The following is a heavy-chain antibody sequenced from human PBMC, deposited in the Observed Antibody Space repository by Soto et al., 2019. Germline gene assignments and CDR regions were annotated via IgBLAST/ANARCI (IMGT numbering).Heavy chain of an antibody. CDR1: GYTFTSYG. CDR2: ISAYNGNT. V-gene: IGHV1-18*01. D-gene: IGHD3-22*01. CDR3: ARDGYYDSSGYYSNIDY. Sequence: ASVKVSCKASGYTFTSYGISWVRQAPGQGLEWMGWISAYNGNTNYAQKLQGRVTMTTDTSTSTAYMELRSLRSDDTAVYYCARDGYYDSSGYYSNIDYWGQGTLVTVSS. J-gene: IGHJ4*02.